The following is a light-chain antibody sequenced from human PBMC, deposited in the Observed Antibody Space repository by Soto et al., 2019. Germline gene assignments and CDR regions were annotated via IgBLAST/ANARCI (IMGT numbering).Light chain of an antibody. J-gene: IGKJ4*01. Sequence: IQVTQSPSTLSASVGDRVTITCRTSQSIGNSLAWYQQKPGKAPKLLIYDASKLETGVSSRFSGSGSGTEFTLTINSLQPDDFVAYYCQQYNYNSRTFGGRTK. CDR3: QQYNYNSRT. V-gene: IGKV1-5*03. CDR2: DAS. CDR1: QSIGNS.